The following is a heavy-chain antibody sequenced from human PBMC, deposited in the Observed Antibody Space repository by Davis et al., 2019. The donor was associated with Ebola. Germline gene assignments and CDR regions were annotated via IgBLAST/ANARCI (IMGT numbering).Heavy chain of an antibody. Sequence: MPSETLSLTCAVSGYSISSSNWWGWIRQPPGKGLEWIGSIYYSGSTYYNPSLKSRVTISVDTSKNQFSLKLSSVTAADTAVYYCARQEDAFDIWGQGTMVTVSS. V-gene: IGHV4-39*01. CDR3: ARQEDAFDI. CDR2: IYYSGST. J-gene: IGHJ3*02. CDR1: GYSISSSNW.